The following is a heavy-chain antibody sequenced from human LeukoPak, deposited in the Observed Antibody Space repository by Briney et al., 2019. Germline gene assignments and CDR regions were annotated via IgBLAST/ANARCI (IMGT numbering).Heavy chain of an antibody. CDR1: GGSISSGSYY. D-gene: IGHD6-19*01. CDR2: IYTSGST. CDR3: ARELPVAGAFDI. J-gene: IGHJ3*02. Sequence: SETLSLTCTVSGGSISSGSYYWSWIRQPAGKGLEWIGRIYTSGSTNYNPSLKSRVTISVDTSKNQFSLKLSSVTAADTAVYYCARELPVAGAFDIWGQGTMVTVSS. V-gene: IGHV4-61*02.